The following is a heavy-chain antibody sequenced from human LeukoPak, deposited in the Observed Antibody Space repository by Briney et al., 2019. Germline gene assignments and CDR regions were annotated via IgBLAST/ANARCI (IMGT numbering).Heavy chain of an antibody. J-gene: IGHJ4*02. V-gene: IGHV1-18*01. CDR2: ISAYNGNT. CDR3: AREGTPYGGYIAGSDY. D-gene: IGHD5-12*01. CDR1: GYTFTSYG. Sequence: ASVKVSCKASGYTFTSYGISWVRQAPGQGLERMGWISAYNGNTNYAQKLQGRVTMTTDTSTSTAYMELRSLRSEDTAVYFCAREGTPYGGYIAGSDYWGQGTLVTVSS.